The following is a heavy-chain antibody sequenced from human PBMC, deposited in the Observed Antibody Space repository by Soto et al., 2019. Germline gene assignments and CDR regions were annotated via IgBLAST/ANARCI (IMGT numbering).Heavy chain of an antibody. CDR2: IYPGDSDT. V-gene: IGHV5-51*01. Sequence: PGESLKISCKGSGYSFTSYWIGWVRQMPGKGLEWMGIIYPGDSDTRYSPSFQGQVTISADKSISTAYLQWSSLKASDTAMYYCARRPRGAADPYYYYGMDVWGQGTTVTVSS. CDR3: ARRPRGAADPYYYYGMDV. CDR1: GYSFTSYW. J-gene: IGHJ6*02. D-gene: IGHD6-13*01.